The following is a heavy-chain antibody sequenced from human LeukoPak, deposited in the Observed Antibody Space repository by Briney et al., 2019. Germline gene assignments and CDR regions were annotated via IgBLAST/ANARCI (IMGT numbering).Heavy chain of an antibody. CDR2: FDPEDGET. CDR3: ATLGIAAAGTGYFDY. CDR1: GYTLTELS. D-gene: IGHD6-13*01. J-gene: IGHJ4*02. V-gene: IGHV1-24*01. Sequence: GASVKVSCKVSGYTLTELSMHWVRQAPGKGLEWMGGFDPEDGETIYAQKFQGRVTMTEDTSTDTAYMELSSLRSEDTAVYYCATLGIAAAGTGYFDYWGQGTLVTVSS.